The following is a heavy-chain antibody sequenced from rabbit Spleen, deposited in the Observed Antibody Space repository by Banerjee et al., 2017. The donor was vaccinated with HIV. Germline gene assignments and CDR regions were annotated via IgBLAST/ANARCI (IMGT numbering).Heavy chain of an antibody. CDR2: IAGSSSGFT. Sequence: QEHLEESGGDLVQPEGSLTLTCKASGFSFSNKAVMCWVRQAPGKGLEWIACIAGSSSGFTYSATWAKGRFTCSKTSSTTVTLQMTSLTAADTATYVCARDLVAVIGWNFNLWGPGTLVTVS. CDR1: GFSFSNKAV. V-gene: IGHV1S45*01. CDR3: ARDLVAVIGWNFNL. D-gene: IGHD1-1*01. J-gene: IGHJ4*01.